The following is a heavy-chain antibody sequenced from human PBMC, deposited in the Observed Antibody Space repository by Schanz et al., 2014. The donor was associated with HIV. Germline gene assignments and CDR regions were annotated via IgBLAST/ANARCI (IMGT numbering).Heavy chain of an antibody. V-gene: IGHV1-69*01. CDR2: IIPIFGTA. J-gene: IGHJ6*02. D-gene: IGHD1-1*01. CDR1: GGTFRSFA. Sequence: QVQLVQSGTEVKKPGSSVKVSCKPSGGTFRSFAISWVRQAPGQGLEWMGGIIPIFGTANYAQKFQGRVTITADESTSTAYMELSSLRSEDTAVYYCADAPVERGYYYYGMDVWGQGTTVTVSS. CDR3: ADAPVERGYYYYGMDV.